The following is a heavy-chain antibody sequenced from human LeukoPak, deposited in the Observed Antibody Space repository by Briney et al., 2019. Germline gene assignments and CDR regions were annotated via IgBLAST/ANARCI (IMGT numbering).Heavy chain of an antibody. CDR2: INPNSGGT. D-gene: IGHD3-9*01. J-gene: IGHJ4*02. V-gene: IGHV1-2*02. CDR1: GYTFTGYY. Sequence: GASVKVSCKASGYTFTGYYMHWVRQAPGQGLEWMGWINPNSGGTNYAQKFQGRVTMTRDSSISTAYMELSRLRSDDTAVYYCARDFGSVLRYFDWLSAPLSRMSGRFDYWGQGTLVTVSS. CDR3: ARDFGSVLRYFDWLSAPLSRMSGRFDY.